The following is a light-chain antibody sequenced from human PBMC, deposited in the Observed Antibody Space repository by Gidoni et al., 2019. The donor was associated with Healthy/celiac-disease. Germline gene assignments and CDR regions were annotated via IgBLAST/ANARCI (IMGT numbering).Light chain of an antibody. CDR1: QSISSY. V-gene: IGKV1-39*01. Sequence: TQMPQTPSALPASVGARATITCQASQSISSYLNWDQQKPGKAPKLLIYAASSWQRGVPSRFSGSGSGTDFTITISSLQHEDVATYYCQQSYSTWCTFGEGTKVEIK. CDR3: QQSYSTWCT. J-gene: IGKJ4*02. CDR2: AAS.